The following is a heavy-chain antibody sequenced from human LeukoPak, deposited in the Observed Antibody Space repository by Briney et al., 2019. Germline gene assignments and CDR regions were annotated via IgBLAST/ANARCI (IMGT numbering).Heavy chain of an antibody. CDR3: ARGNKYYDFWSGYYKEDPYFDY. Sequence: SETLSLTCAVSGGSISTSSTYHWGWIRQPPGKGLEWIGEINHSGSTNYNPSLKSRVTISVDTSKNQFSLKLSSVTAADTAVYYCARGNKYYDFWSGYYKEDPYFDYWGQGTLVTVSS. V-gene: IGHV4-39*07. CDR1: GGSISTSSTYH. CDR2: INHSGST. J-gene: IGHJ4*02. D-gene: IGHD3-3*01.